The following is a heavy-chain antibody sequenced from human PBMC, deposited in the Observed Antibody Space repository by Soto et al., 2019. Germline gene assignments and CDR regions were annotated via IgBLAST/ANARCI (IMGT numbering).Heavy chain of an antibody. CDR3: ARGPETVNPKYYRFDP. CDR2: INPSGDSA. V-gene: IGHV1-46*04. CDR1: GYTFTNYY. D-gene: IGHD1-26*01. J-gene: IGHJ5*02. Sequence: ASVKVSCKASGYTFTNYYLHWVRQAPGQGLEWMGVINPSGDSATYAQKLQGRVTMTRDTSTSTLYMELSSLRSEDTAVYYCARGPETVNPKYYRFDPWGQGTLVTVSS.